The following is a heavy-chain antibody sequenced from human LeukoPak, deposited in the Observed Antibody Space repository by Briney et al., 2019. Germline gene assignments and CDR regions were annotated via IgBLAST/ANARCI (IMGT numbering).Heavy chain of an antibody. CDR3: ARHRPGGAGDY. V-gene: IGHV5-10-1*01. CDR1: GYSFTSYW. Sequence: GESLKISCQGSGYSFTSYWINWVRQMPGKGLEWMGRIDPSDSYTNHSPSFQGHVTISADKSLSSAYLQWSSLKASDTAMYYCARHRPGGAGDYWGQGTLVTVSS. CDR2: IDPSDSYT. D-gene: IGHD6-6*01. J-gene: IGHJ4*02.